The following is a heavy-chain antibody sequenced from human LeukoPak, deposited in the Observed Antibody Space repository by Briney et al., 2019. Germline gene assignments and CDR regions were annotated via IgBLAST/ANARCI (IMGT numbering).Heavy chain of an antibody. V-gene: IGHV4-61*02. J-gene: IGHJ4*02. Sequence: SETLSLTCTVSGGSISSGSYYWSWIRQPAGKGLEWIGRIYTSGSTNYNPSLKSRVTISVDTSKNQFSLKLSSVTAADTAVYYCAREDYSGYDCYFDYWGQGTLVTVSS. D-gene: IGHD5-12*01. CDR3: AREDYSGYDCYFDY. CDR1: GGSISSGSYY. CDR2: IYTSGST.